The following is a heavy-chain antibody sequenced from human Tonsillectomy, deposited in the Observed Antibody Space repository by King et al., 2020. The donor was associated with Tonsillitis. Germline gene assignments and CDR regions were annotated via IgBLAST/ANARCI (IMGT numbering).Heavy chain of an antibody. J-gene: IGHJ2*01. D-gene: IGHD6-6*01. V-gene: IGHV1-2*02. CDR1: GYTFTDYY. CDR2: INPYNGVT. CDR3: ARLDSSSSPSWYFDL. Sequence: QMQLVQSGAEVKKPGASVRVSCKASGYTFTDYYLHWMRQAPGQGLKWMGWINPYNGVTNFAQKFQGRVTMTRDTSISTAFLELTSLTSDDTALYYCARLDSSSSPSWYFDLWGRGTLVTVSS.